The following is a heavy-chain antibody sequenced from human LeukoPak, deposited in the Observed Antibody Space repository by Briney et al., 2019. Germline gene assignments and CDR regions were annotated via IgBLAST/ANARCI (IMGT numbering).Heavy chain of an antibody. V-gene: IGHV3-48*01. Sequence: GGSLRLSCAASGFTFSSCSMNWVRQAPGKGLEWVSYISISGSTIYYADSVKGRFTISRDNAKNSLYLQMNSLRTEDTAVYYCARDLYRIVVVPHYFDYWGQGTLVTVSS. D-gene: IGHD3-22*01. CDR3: ARDLYRIVVVPHYFDY. J-gene: IGHJ4*02. CDR1: GFTFSSCS. CDR2: ISISGSTI.